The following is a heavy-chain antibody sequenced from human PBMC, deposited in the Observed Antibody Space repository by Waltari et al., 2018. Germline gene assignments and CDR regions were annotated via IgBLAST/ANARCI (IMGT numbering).Heavy chain of an antibody. CDR2: IYPSGIN. CDR3: ARIRAAAGLNWFDP. J-gene: IGHJ5*02. V-gene: IGHV4-38-2*01. CDR1: GYSISSGYY. Sequence: QVQLQESGPGLVKPSETLSLTCAVSGYSISSGYYWGWIRQPQGKGLEWIGSIYPSGINYYHPSLKSRGTISVETSKNQFSLKLSSVTAADTAVYYCARIRAAAGLNWFDPWGQGTLVTVSS. D-gene: IGHD6-13*01.